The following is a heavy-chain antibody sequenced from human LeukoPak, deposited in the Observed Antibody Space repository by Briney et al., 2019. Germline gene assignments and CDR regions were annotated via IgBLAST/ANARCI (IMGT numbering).Heavy chain of an antibody. CDR1: GFTFNSYA. CDR3: AKTDSSDYSYSFFY. D-gene: IGHD3-22*01. V-gene: IGHV3-23*01. Sequence: PGGSLRLSCAASGFTFNSYAMSWVRQAPGKGLEWVSGISGSGGRTYYADSVKGRFTISRDNSKSTLYLQMNSLRAEDTAVYYCAKTDSSDYSYSFFYWGQGTLVTVSS. J-gene: IGHJ4*02. CDR2: ISGSGGRT.